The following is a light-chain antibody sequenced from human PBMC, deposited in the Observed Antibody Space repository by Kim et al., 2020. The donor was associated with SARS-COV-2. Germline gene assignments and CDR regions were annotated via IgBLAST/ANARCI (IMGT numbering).Light chain of an antibody. J-gene: IGLJ3*02. V-gene: IGLV2-14*03. CDR1: SSDVGGYNY. CDR2: DVS. Sequence: GQSITISCTGTSSDVGGYNYVSWYQQHPGKAPKLMIYDVSNRPSGVSNRFSGSKSGNTASLTISGLQAEDEADYYCSSYTSSSSWVFGGGTKLTVL. CDR3: SSYTSSSSWV.